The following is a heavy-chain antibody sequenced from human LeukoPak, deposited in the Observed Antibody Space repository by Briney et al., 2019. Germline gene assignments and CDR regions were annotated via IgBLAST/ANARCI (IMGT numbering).Heavy chain of an antibody. CDR1: GFTFSSYA. V-gene: IGHV3-23*01. Sequence: QPGGSLRLSCAASGFTFSSYAMSWVRQAPGKGLEWVSAISGSGGNTYHADSVKGRFTISRDNSKNTLYLQMNSLRVEDTAVYYCAKVPRYCSGGSCYAGYFEYWGQGTLVTVSS. D-gene: IGHD2-15*01. CDR3: AKVPRYCSGGSCYAGYFEY. J-gene: IGHJ4*02. CDR2: ISGSGGNT.